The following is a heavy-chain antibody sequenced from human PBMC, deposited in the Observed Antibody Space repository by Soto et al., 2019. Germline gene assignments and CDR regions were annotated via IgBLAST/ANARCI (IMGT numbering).Heavy chain of an antibody. D-gene: IGHD6-19*01. J-gene: IGHJ1*01. CDR2: SHHSGTS. Sequence: SETLSLTCAVYGGSFTAYYWSWVRQPPGKGLEWIGASHHSGTSNYNPALKSRATISLDTSKNQISLKLTSVTAADTAVYYCARSKWLVLNGRLPKNSSDAWGQGILVTVSS. CDR1: GGSFTAYY. CDR3: ARSKWLVLNGRLPKNSSDA. V-gene: IGHV4-34*01.